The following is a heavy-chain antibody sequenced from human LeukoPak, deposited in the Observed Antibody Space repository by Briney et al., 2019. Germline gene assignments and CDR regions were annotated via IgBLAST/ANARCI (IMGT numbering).Heavy chain of an antibody. Sequence: GESLKISCKGFGYRFTTYWIGWVRQMPGKGLEWMGIFYPGDSDSRYSPSFQGQVTISADRSISTAYLQWSSLKASDTAMYYCARRGAYCDYFDYWGQGTLVTVSA. V-gene: IGHV5-51*01. CDR2: FYPGDSDS. J-gene: IGHJ4*02. CDR3: ARRGAYCDYFDY. D-gene: IGHD2-8*02. CDR1: GYRFTTYW.